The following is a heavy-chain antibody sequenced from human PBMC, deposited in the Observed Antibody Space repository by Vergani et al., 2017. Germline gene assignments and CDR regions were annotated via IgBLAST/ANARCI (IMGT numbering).Heavy chain of an antibody. J-gene: IGHJ4*02. V-gene: IGHV3-74*01. CDR3: AKNEQWLVSLFDY. CDR1: GFTFSSYW. CDR2: INTDGSST. Sequence: EVQLVESGGGLVQPGGSLRLSCAASGFTFSSYWMHWVRQAPGKGLVWVSRINTDGSSTSYADSVKGRFTISRDNAKNTLYLQMNSLRAEDTAVYYCAKNEQWLVSLFDYWGQGTLVTVSS. D-gene: IGHD6-19*01.